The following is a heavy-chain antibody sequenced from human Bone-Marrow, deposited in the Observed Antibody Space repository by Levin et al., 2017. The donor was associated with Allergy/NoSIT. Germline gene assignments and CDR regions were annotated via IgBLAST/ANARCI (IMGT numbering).Heavy chain of an antibody. V-gene: IGHV3-74*01. CDR1: GFTFSNYW. Sequence: GGSLRLSCAASGFTFSNYWMYWVRQAPGKGLVWVSRINSDGSTTDYADSVKGRFTISRDNAKNTLYLQMNSLRAEDTAVYYCARERSKCGDCRGTSWGQGIRVTVSS. CDR3: ARERSKCGDCRGTS. CDR2: INSDGSTT. D-gene: IGHD2-21*02. J-gene: IGHJ5*02.